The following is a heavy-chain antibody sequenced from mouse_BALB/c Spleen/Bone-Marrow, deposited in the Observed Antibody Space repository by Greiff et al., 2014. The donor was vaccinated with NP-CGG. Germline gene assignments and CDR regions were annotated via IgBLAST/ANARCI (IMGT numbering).Heavy chain of an antibody. D-gene: IGHD1-1*01. J-gene: IGHJ3*01. CDR1: VFNIKDTY. CDR3: ASYYYGSSLFAY. Sequence: VQLQQSGAELVKPGASVKLSCTASVFNIKDTYMHWVKQRPEQGLEWIGRIDPANGNTKYDPKFQGKATITADTSPDTAYLQLSSLTSEDTAVYYCASYYYGSSLFAYWGQGTLVTVSA. CDR2: IDPANGNT. V-gene: IGHV14-3*02.